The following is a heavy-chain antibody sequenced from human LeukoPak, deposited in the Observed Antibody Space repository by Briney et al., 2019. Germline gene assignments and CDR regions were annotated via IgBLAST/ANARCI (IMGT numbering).Heavy chain of an antibody. V-gene: IGHV3-23*01. CDR1: GFSFGTNA. Sequence: PGGSLRLSCAASGFSFGTNAMSWVRQAPGKGLEWVSAISGSGRDTYYADSVKGRFTISRDNAKNSLYLQMNSLRTEDTALYYCAKEVDYYYYMDVWGKGTTVTVSS. J-gene: IGHJ6*03. CDR3: AKEVDYYYYMDV. CDR2: ISGSGRDT.